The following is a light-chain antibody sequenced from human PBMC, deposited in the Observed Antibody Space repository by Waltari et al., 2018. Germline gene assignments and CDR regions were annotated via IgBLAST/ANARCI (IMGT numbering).Light chain of an antibody. CDR2: GTS. Sequence: TQSPGTLSLSPGERAILSCRASQSVTRSYLAWYQQKPGQAPRLLIYGTSSRATGIPDRFSGSGSGTDFPLTISRLEPEDFAVYYCQQYGSSPQTFGQGTKVELK. CDR1: QSVTRSY. V-gene: IGKV3-20*01. J-gene: IGKJ1*01. CDR3: QQYGSSPQT.